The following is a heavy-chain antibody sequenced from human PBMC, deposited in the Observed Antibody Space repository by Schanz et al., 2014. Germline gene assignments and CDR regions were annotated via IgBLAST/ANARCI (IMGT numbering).Heavy chain of an antibody. CDR3: ARGGYSSGWYDRDIAHFDY. J-gene: IGHJ4*02. V-gene: IGHV1-18*01. CDR2: ISAYTNNT. D-gene: IGHD6-19*01. CDR1: GYAFTTYG. Sequence: QVQLVQSGAEVKKPGASVRVSCKVSGYAFTTYGISWVRQAPGQGPEFMGWISAYTNNTNYAQKVQGRVTMTTDTSTGTAYMELRSLRSDDTAVYYCARGGYSSGWYDRDIAHFDYWGQGTLVTVSS.